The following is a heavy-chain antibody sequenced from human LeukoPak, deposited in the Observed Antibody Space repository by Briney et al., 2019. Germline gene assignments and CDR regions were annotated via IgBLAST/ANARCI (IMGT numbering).Heavy chain of an antibody. CDR2: IFYSGST. Sequence: SETPSLTCTVSGGSISSYYWSWIRQPPGKRLEWIGYIFYSGSTNYTPSLKSRVTISVDTSKNQFSLKLSSVTAADTAVYYCARATIYCRGGTCYTDAFDIWGQGTMVTVSS. J-gene: IGHJ3*02. CDR3: ARATIYCRGGTCYTDAFDI. D-gene: IGHD2-15*01. CDR1: GGSISSYY. V-gene: IGHV4-59*01.